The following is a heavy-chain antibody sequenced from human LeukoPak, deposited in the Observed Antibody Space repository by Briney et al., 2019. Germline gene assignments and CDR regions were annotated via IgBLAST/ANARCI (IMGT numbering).Heavy chain of an antibody. V-gene: IGHV4-59*08. D-gene: IGHD6-13*01. CDR3: ARHLYRGYSSSWLNYYYYYYMDV. CDR1: GGSISSYY. CDR2: IHYTGST. J-gene: IGHJ6*03. Sequence: SETLSLTCTVSGGSISSYYWSWIRQSPGKGLECIGYIHYTGSTNYNPSLKSRVTISVDTSKNQFSLKLSSVTAADTAVYYCARHLYRGYSSSWLNYYYYYYMDVWGKGTTVTISS.